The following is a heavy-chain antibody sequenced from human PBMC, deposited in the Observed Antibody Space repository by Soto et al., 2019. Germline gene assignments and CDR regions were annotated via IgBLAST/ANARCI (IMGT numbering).Heavy chain of an antibody. CDR2: SSATGAGT. V-gene: IGHV3-23*01. J-gene: IGHJ4*02. D-gene: IGHD3-10*01. CDR1: GFTFSSYG. Sequence: GGSLRLSCAASGFTFSSYGMTWVRQAPGKGLEWVSFSSATGAGTYYANSGKGRFTISRDNSKNTLYLQMTSVRADDTAVYYCAKDRRAGGNYGFYSDFWGQGALVTVSS. CDR3: AKDRRAGGNYGFYSDF.